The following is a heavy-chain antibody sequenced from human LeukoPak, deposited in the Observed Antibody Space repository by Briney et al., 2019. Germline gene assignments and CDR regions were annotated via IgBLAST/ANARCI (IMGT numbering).Heavy chain of an antibody. D-gene: IGHD6-13*01. Sequence: SETLSLTCTVSGGSMSSSSYYWGWIRQPPGKGLEWIGSIYYSESTYQNPSLKSRVTISVDTSKNQFSLKLSSVTAADTAVYYCARVHARYSSSWYGGGGDYWGQGTLVTVSS. CDR1: GGSMSSSSYY. V-gene: IGHV4-39*07. CDR2: IYYSEST. J-gene: IGHJ4*02. CDR3: ARVHARYSSSWYGGGGDY.